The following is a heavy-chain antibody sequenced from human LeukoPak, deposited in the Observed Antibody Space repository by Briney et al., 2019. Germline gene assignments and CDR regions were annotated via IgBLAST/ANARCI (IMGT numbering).Heavy chain of an antibody. CDR2: IYYSGST. CDR3: ARGPYTGFDY. J-gene: IGHJ4*02. V-gene: IGHV4-59*01. CDR1: GGSISSYY. D-gene: IGHD2-2*02. Sequence: PSETLSLTCTVSGGSISSYYWSWIRQPPGKGLEWIGYIYYSGSTNYNPSLKSRVTISVDTSKNQFSLKLSSVAAAGTAVYYCARGPYTGFDYWGQGTLVTVSS.